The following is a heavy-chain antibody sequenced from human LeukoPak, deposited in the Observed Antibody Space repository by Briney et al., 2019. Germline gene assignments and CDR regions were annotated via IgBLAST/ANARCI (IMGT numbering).Heavy chain of an antibody. Sequence: LETLSLTCTVSGGSINSPSFYWGWIRQPPGKGLEWIGSIYYSGSTYYNSSLKSRVTVSVDTSKNQFSLRLSSVTAADTAVYYCARAYDSSGYSSYCFDYWGQGTLVTVSS. V-gene: IGHV4-39*01. CDR3: ARAYDSSGYSSYCFDY. D-gene: IGHD3-22*01. J-gene: IGHJ4*02. CDR1: GGSINSPSFY. CDR2: IYYSGST.